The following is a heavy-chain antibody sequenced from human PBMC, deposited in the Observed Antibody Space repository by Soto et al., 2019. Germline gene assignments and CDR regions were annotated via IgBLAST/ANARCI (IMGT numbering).Heavy chain of an antibody. D-gene: IGHD2-15*01. V-gene: IGHV4-59*01. CDR1: GGSISSYY. Sequence: SETLSLTCTVSGGSISSYYWSWIRQPPGKGLEWIGYIYYSGSTNYNPSLKSRVTISVDTSKNQFSLKLSSVTAADTAVYYCAISSVSNEVVAATVYYFDYWGQGTLVTVSS. CDR3: AISSVSNEVVAATVYYFDY. CDR2: IYYSGST. J-gene: IGHJ4*02.